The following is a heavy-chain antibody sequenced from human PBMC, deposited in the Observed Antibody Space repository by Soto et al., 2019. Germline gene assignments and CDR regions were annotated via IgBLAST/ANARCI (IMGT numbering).Heavy chain of an antibody. D-gene: IGHD2-15*01. CDR3: AKDQASGQGSFDS. J-gene: IGHJ4*02. CDR1: AVTFTSYF. CDR2: INPNGGST. Sequence: ASVKVSCKAPAVTFTSYFMHWVRQAPGHGLEWIGVINPNGGSTKFAQTFQGRFTISRDNSKNTLFLQMNSLRADDTAVYYCAKDQASGQGSFDSWGQGTLVTVSS. V-gene: IGHV1-46*01.